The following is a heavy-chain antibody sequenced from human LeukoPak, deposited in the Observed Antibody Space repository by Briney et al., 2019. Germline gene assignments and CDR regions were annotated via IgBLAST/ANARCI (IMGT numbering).Heavy chain of an antibody. CDR1: GYTFTSYG. V-gene: IGHV1-18*01. J-gene: IGHJ4*02. CDR2: ISAYNGNT. CDR3: ARDWLTYYYGSGSYSSVY. Sequence: ASVKVSCKASGYTFTSYGISWVRQAPGQGLEWMGWISAYNGNTNYAQKLQGRVTMTTDTSTSTAYMELRSLRSDDTAVYYCARDWLTYYYGSGSYSSVYWGQGTLVTVSS. D-gene: IGHD3-10*01.